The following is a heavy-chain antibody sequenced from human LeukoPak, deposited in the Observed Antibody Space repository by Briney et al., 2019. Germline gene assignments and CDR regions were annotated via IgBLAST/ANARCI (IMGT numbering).Heavy chain of an antibody. D-gene: IGHD5-24*01. CDR2: IRYDGSNK. V-gene: IGHV3-30*02. CDR3: AKDRDGYNPSCLDY. CDR1: GLTFNNYG. Sequence: PGGSLRLSCAASGLTFNNYGMHWVRQAPGKGLEWVAFIRYDGSNKYYADSVKGRFTISRDNSKNTLYLQMNSLRAEDTAVYYCAKDRDGYNPSCLDYWGQGTLVTVSS. J-gene: IGHJ4*02.